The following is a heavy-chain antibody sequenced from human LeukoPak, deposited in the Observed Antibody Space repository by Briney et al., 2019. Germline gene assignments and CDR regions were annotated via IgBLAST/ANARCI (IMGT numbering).Heavy chain of an antibody. Sequence: SETLCLTCTVSGGSISSGGYYWSWIRQHPGKGLEWICYIYYSGSTYYNPSLKSRVTISVDTSKNQFSLKLSSVTAADTAVYYCARPRSGSSGLDFDYWGQGTLVTVSS. J-gene: IGHJ4*02. V-gene: IGHV4-31*03. CDR1: GGSISSGGYY. CDR3: ARPRSGSSGLDFDY. D-gene: IGHD3-10*01. CDR2: IYYSGST.